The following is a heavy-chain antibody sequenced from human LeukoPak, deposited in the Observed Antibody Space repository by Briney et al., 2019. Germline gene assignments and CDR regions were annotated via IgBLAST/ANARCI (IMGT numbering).Heavy chain of an antibody. D-gene: IGHD2-15*01. J-gene: IGHJ5*02. Sequence: GSLRLSCAASEFTFSTYNMNWVRQAPGKGLEWIGYIYYSGSTNYNPSLKSRVTISVDTSKNQFSLKLSSVIAADTAVYYCARLGYCSGGSCPPSPWFDPWGQGTLVTVSS. CDR1: EFTFSTYN. V-gene: IGHV4-59*08. CDR2: IYYSGST. CDR3: ARLGYCSGGSCPPSPWFDP.